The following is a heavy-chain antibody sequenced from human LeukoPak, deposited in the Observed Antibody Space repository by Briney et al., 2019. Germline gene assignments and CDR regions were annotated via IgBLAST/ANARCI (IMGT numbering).Heavy chain of an antibody. CDR3: AREHKYSSSWYPAY. CDR2: MNADNGGT. D-gene: IGHD6-13*01. Sequence: GASVKVSCKASGHIFTTYPIHWVRQAPGQRLEWMGWMNADNGGTIYSQKFQGRVTITRDTSASTAYVELSSLTSEGTAVYYCAREHKYSSSWYPAYWGQGTLVTVSS. V-gene: IGHV1-3*01. CDR1: GHIFTTYP. J-gene: IGHJ4*02.